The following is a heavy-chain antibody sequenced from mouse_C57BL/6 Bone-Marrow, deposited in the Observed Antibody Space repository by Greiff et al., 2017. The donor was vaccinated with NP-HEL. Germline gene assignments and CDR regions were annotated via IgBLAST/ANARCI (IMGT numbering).Heavy chain of an antibody. V-gene: IGHV3-6*01. Sequence: EVQLQESGPGLVKPSQSLSLTCSVTGYSITSGYYWNWIRQFPGNKLEWMGYISYDGSNNYNPSLKNRISITRDTSKNQFFLKLNSVTTEDTATYYRARGYSNLDYWGQGTTLTVSS. J-gene: IGHJ2*01. CDR3: ARGYSNLDY. CDR1: GYSITSGYY. CDR2: ISYDGSN. D-gene: IGHD2-5*01.